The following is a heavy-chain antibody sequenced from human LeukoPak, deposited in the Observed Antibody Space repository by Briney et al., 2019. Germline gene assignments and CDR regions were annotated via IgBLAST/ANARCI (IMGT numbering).Heavy chain of an antibody. CDR2: IWSDGSNQ. V-gene: IGHV3-33*08. J-gene: IGHJ4*02. CDR1: GFTFRSYG. D-gene: IGHD2/OR15-2a*01. CDR3: ARDGASNSYFDY. Sequence: GGSLRLSCAASGFTFRSYGMHWVRQAPGKGLEWVSVIWSDGSNQYYADSVKGRFTISRDNSKNTLFLQMNSLTADDTAVYFCARDGASNSYFDYWGQGTLVTVSS.